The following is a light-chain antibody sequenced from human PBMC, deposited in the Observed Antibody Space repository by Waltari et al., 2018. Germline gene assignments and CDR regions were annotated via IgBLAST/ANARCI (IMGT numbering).Light chain of an antibody. CDR3: QQTYSNPLT. CDR2: AVT. V-gene: IGKV1-39*01. J-gene: IGKJ4*01. CDR1: QSISRY. Sequence: DIQMTQSPSSLSASVGDRVTITCRASQSISRYVNWYQQKPGKAPKFRITAVTSLQSGVLSRFSVSGSGTDFTLTIYDLQPEDFATYYCQQTYSNPLTFGGGTKVEIK.